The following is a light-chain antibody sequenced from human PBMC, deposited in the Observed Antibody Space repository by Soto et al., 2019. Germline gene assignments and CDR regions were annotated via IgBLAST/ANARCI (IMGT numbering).Light chain of an antibody. CDR3: QQYSSYWA. Sequence: DIQMTQSPSSVSASVGDRVTMTCRASQGISSWLVWYQQKPGKAPKLLIYAASSLQSGVPSRFSGSGSGTEFTLTISSLQPDDFATYYCQQYSSYWAFGQGTKVDIK. CDR2: AAS. V-gene: IGKV1D-16*01. CDR1: QGISSW. J-gene: IGKJ1*01.